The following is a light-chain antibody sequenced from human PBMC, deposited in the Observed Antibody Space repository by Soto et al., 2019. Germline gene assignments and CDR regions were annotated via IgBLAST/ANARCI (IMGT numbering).Light chain of an antibody. CDR3: QHYYSDPWT. CDR1: QTIRRR. V-gene: IGKV1-5*01. CDR2: DAS. Sequence: DIEMTQSPSTLSASVGDRVTITCRASQTIRRRLAWYPQRPGKAPKVLIYDASTLESGVPARFSGSGSATEFTLTISSLQPEDSATYYCQHYYSDPWTFGQGTKVEIK. J-gene: IGKJ1*01.